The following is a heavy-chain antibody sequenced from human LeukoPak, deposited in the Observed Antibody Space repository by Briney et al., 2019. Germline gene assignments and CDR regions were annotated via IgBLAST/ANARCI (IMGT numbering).Heavy chain of an antibody. Sequence: PSETLSLTCAVYGGSFSGYYWSWIRQPPGKELEWIGEINHSGSTNYNPSLKSRVTISVDTSKNQFSLKLSSVTAADTAVYYCARFDVVPAAIGYWGQGTLVTVSS. CDR3: ARFDVVPAAIGY. V-gene: IGHV4-34*01. CDR2: INHSGST. J-gene: IGHJ4*02. D-gene: IGHD2-2*01. CDR1: GGSFSGYY.